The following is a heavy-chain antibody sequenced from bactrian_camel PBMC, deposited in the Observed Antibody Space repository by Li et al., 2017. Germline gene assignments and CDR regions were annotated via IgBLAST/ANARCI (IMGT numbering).Heavy chain of an antibody. CDR2: IDRDGVP. CDR1: RYVGYPKC. CDR3: AAGPPNFRSGYDCSLDHQFDS. Sequence: HVQLVESGGGSVQAGGSLRLSCAVSRYVGYPKCMGWFRQAPGKQREGIAAIDRDGVPTYANSVKGRFTISKDNAKNSLYLQMNSLKPEDTAMYYCAAGPPNFRSGYDCSLDHQFDSWGQGTQVTVS. D-gene: IGHD3*01. V-gene: IGHV3S53*01. J-gene: IGHJ4*01.